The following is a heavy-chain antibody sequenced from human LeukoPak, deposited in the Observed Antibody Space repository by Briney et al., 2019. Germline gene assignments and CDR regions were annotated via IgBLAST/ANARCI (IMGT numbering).Heavy chain of an antibody. CDR2: ISSSSSYI. Sequence: GGSLRLSCAASGFTFSSYSMNWVRQAPGKGLEGVSSISSSSSYIYYADSVKGRFTISRDNAKNSLYLQMNSLRAEDTAVYYCAGGVGYCSSTSCRTLTYWGQGTLVTVYS. J-gene: IGHJ4*02. V-gene: IGHV3-21*01. CDR1: GFTFSSYS. D-gene: IGHD2-2*01. CDR3: AGGVGYCSSTSCRTLTY.